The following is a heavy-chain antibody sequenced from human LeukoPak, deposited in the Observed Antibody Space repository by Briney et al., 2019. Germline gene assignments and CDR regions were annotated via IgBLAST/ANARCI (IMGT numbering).Heavy chain of an antibody. CDR2: IIPILGIA. J-gene: IGHJ4*02. Sequence: ASVKVSCKASGYTFTGYYMHWVRQAPGQGLEWMGRIIPILGIANYAQKFQGRVTITADKSTSTAYMELSSLRSEDTAVYYCARDSSTYYYDSSGYLRDYWGQGTLVTVSS. CDR1: GYTFTGYY. V-gene: IGHV1-69*04. D-gene: IGHD3-22*01. CDR3: ARDSSTYYYDSSGYLRDY.